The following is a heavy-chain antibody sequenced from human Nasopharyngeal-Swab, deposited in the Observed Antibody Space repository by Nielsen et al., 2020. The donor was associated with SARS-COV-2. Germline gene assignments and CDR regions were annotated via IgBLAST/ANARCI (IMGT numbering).Heavy chain of an antibody. Sequence: SETLSLTCTVSGGSISSHYWSWIRQSPGKGLEWIGYFYYGGITNYNPSLKSRVTILIDTSKNQFSLKLNSVTAADTAVYYCAREAVGGLVDSWGQGTLVTVSS. D-gene: IGHD1-26*01. CDR1: GGSISSHY. J-gene: IGHJ4*02. V-gene: IGHV4-59*11. CDR2: FYYGGIT. CDR3: AREAVGGLVDS.